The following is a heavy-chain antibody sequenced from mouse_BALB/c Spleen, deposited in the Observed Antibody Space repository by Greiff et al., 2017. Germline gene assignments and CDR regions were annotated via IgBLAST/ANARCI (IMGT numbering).Heavy chain of an antibody. CDR1: GFTFSSFG. CDR2: ISSGSSTI. CDR3: ARGPGKDD. J-gene: IGHJ2*01. Sequence: EVLLVESGGGLVQPGGSWKLSCAASGFTFSSFGMHWVRQAPEQWLEWVAYISSGSSTIYYADTVKGRFTISRDNPKNTLFLQMTSIRSEDTAMYYCARGPGKDDWGQGTTRTVSS. V-gene: IGHV5-17*02.